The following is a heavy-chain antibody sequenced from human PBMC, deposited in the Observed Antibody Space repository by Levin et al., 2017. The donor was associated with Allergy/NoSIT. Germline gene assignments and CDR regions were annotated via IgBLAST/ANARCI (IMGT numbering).Heavy chain of an antibody. D-gene: IGHD6-19*01. CDR2: IYYSGST. J-gene: IGHJ4*02. CDR3: ARFSAVAGLRFDY. CDR1: GGSISSYY. Sequence: SQTLSLTCTVSGGSISSYYWSWIRQPPGKGLEWIGYIYYSGSTNYNPSLKSRVTISVDTSKNQFSLKLSSVTAADTAVYYCARFSAVAGLRFDYWGQGTLVTVSS. V-gene: IGHV4-59*01.